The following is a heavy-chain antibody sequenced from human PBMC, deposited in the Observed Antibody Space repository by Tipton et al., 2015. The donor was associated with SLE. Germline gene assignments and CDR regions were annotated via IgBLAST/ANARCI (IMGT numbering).Heavy chain of an antibody. Sequence: QSGAEVKKPGSSVKVSCKASGYTFTSYGISWVRQAPGQGLEWMGWISAYNGNTNYAQKLQGRVTMTTDTSTSTAYMELRSLRSDDTAVYYCASPVSPDYYYGMDVWGQGTSVTVSS. J-gene: IGHJ6*02. V-gene: IGHV1-18*01. CDR2: ISAYNGNT. CDR1: GYTFTSYG. CDR3: ASPVSPDYYYGMDV.